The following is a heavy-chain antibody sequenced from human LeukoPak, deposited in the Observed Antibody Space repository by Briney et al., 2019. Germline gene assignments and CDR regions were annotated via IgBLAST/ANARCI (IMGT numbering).Heavy chain of an antibody. J-gene: IGHJ5*02. CDR3: ARDLMTTNWFDP. Sequence: GGSLRLSCAASGFTFSRYWMHWVRQAPGKGLVWISHINTDGSGTNYADSVKGRFIIFRDNAKNTVYLQMNSLRAEDTAVYYCARDLMTTNWFDPWGQGTLVTVSS. CDR1: GFTFSRYW. CDR2: INTDGSGT. D-gene: IGHD4-11*01. V-gene: IGHV3-74*01.